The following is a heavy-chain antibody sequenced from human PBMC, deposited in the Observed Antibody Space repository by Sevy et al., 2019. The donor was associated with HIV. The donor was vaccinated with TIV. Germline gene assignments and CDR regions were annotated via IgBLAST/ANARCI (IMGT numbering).Heavy chain of an antibody. CDR3: ARAPAVGDWPFDY. CDR2: VWFDGGTT. J-gene: IGHJ4*02. CDR1: GFTFSTYG. D-gene: IGHD2-21*02. V-gene: IGHV3-33*01. Sequence: GGSLRLSCGASGFTFSTYGMHGVRQAPGRGLEGVAVVWFDGGTTYYADSVKGRFTISRDNSKNTLYLQLHSLRVEDTAIYYCARAPAVGDWPFDYWGQGTLVTVSS.